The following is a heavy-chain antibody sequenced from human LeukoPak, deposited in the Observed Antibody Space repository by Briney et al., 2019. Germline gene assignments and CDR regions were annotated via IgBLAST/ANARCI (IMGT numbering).Heavy chain of an antibody. Sequence: SETLSPTCTVPGDSISSYHWSWIRQPPGKGLEWIGYMYHIGGINYNPSLKSRVTISVDTSENQFSLKLTSVTAADTAVYYCAATIKRDYGDTNLDYWGQGTLVTVSS. J-gene: IGHJ4*02. V-gene: IGHV4-59*12. CDR2: MYHIGGI. CDR3: AATIKRDYGDTNLDY. CDR1: GDSISSYH. D-gene: IGHD4-17*01.